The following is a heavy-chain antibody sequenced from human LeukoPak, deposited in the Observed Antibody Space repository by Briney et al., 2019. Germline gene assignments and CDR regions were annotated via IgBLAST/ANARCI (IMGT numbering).Heavy chain of an antibody. V-gene: IGHV3-11*01. J-gene: IGHJ4*02. Sequence: GESLRLSCAASGFTISGYYMSWIRQPPGKGLEWVSYISSSGSTIYYADSVKGRFTIYRDNAKNSLYLQMNSLRAEDTAVYYRARVNTYYDILTGYFTFDYWGQGPLVTVSS. CDR1: GFTISGYY. CDR2: ISSSGSTI. D-gene: IGHD3-9*01. CDR3: ARVNTYYDILTGYFTFDY.